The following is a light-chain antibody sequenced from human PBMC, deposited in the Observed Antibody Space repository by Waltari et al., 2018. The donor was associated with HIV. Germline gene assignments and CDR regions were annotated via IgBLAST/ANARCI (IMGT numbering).Light chain of an antibody. Sequence: QSVLTQSPSASGTPGQRVIISCSGSSSNIGGRNYVNWYQLLPGTAPKLLIYKNNQRTSGVPDRFSGSKSGTSASLAISGLRSEDEADYYCAAWDDSLNGVVFGGGTKLTVL. J-gene: IGLJ2*01. CDR2: KNN. V-gene: IGLV1-47*01. CDR3: AAWDDSLNGVV. CDR1: SSNIGGRNY.